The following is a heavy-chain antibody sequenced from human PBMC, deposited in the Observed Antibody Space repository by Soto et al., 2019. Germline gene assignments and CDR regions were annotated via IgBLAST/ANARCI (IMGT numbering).Heavy chain of an antibody. CDR3: AVYEYSSSSGAFDI. D-gene: IGHD6-6*01. CDR2: IIPIFGTA. Sequence: SVKVSCKASGGTFSSYAISWVRQAPGQGLEWMGGIIPIFGTANYAQKFQGRVTITADESTSTAYMELSSLRSEDTAVYYCAVYEYSSSSGAFDIWGQGTMVTVSS. CDR1: GGTFSSYA. V-gene: IGHV1-69*13. J-gene: IGHJ3*02.